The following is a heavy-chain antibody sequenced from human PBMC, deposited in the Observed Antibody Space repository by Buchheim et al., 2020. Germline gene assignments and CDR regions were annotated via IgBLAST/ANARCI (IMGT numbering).Heavy chain of an antibody. Sequence: QAQLVQSGAEVKKPGASVKVSCKASGYTFTGYYMHWVRQAPGQGLEWMGRINPNSGGTNYAQKFQGRVTMTRDTSISTAYMELSRLRSDDTAVYYCARDAGITIFGVVIPNYYYYGMDVWGQGTT. CDR2: INPNSGGT. CDR3: ARDAGITIFGVVIPNYYYYGMDV. J-gene: IGHJ6*02. V-gene: IGHV1-2*06. D-gene: IGHD3-3*01. CDR1: GYTFTGYY.